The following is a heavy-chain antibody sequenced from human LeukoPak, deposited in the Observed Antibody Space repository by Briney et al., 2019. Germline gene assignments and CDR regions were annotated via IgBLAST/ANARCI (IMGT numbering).Heavy chain of an antibody. CDR3: ARDSYDYVWGSSNFDY. V-gene: IGHV4-61*02. CDR1: GGSISSGSYY. Sequence: SETLSLTCTVSGGSISSGSYYWSWIRQPAGKGLEWIGRIYTSGSTNYNPSLKSRVTISVDTSKNQFSLKLSSVTAADTGVYYCARDSYDYVWGSSNFDYWGQGTLVTVSS. J-gene: IGHJ4*02. CDR2: IYTSGST. D-gene: IGHD3-16*01.